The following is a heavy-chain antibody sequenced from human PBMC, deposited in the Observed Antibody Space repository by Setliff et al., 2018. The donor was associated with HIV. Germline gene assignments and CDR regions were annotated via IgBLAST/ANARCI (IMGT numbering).Heavy chain of an antibody. V-gene: IGHV1-8*01. D-gene: IGHD3-16*02. J-gene: IGHJ6*03. CDR2: MNPNSGNT. CDR3: ARVNYDYVWGSYRATLYYYYYYMDV. CDR1: GYTFINYD. Sequence: ASVKVSCKASGYTFINYDINWVRQATGQGLEWMGWMNPNSGNTGYSQKLQGRVTMTRNTSISTAYMELSSLRSEDTAVYYCARVNYDYVWGSYRATLYYYYYYMDVWGKGTTVTVSS.